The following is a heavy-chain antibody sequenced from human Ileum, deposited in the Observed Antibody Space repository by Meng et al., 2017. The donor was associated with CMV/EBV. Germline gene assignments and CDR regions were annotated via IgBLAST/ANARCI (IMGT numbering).Heavy chain of an antibody. CDR2: VSGSGQMT. V-gene: IGHV3-23*01. CDR3: AKERIELWCFDY. J-gene: IGHJ4*02. D-gene: IGHD2-21*01. CDR1: GFSFGGYA. Sequence: GGSLKISCGVSGFSFGGYAMSWVRQVPGKGLGWVSSVSGSGQMTHYADSVKGRFIVSKDKSTNTLYLQMNSLRAEDTAIYYCAKERIELWCFDYWGQGTPVTVSS.